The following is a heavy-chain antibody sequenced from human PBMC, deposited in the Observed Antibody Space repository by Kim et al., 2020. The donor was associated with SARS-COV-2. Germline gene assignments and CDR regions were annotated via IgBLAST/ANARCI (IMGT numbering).Heavy chain of an antibody. V-gene: IGHV5-10-1*01. CDR3: ARPGEDTAMVTRGVDY. D-gene: IGHD5-18*01. CDR1: GYSFTSYW. J-gene: IGHJ4*02. Sequence: GESLKISCKGSGYSFTSYWISWVRQMPGKGLEWMGRIDPSDSYTNYSPSFQGHVTISADKSISTAYLQWSSLKASDTAMYYCARPGEDTAMVTRGVDYWGQGTLVTVSS. CDR2: IDPSDSYT.